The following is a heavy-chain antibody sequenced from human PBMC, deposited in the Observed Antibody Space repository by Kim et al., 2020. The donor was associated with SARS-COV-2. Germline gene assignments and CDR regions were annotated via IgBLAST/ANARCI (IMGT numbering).Heavy chain of an antibody. J-gene: IGHJ4*02. V-gene: IGHV3-73*01. Sequence: GGSLRLSCAASGFTFSGSAMHWVRQASGKGLEWVGRIRSKTNNYATTYAASVKGRFTISRDDSKNTAYLQMNSLKTEDTAVYYCSSGTYSYDSSGFRLFGYWGQGTLVTVSS. D-gene: IGHD3-22*01. CDR2: IRSKTNNYAT. CDR3: SSGTYSYDSSGFRLFGY. CDR1: GFTFSGSA.